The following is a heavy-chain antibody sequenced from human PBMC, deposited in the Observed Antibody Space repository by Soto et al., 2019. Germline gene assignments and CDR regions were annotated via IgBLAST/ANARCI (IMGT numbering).Heavy chain of an antibody. CDR2: IHHSGSP. Sequence: QMQLQESGPRLVKPSETLSLTCAVSSASISSEQRWSWVRQPPGKGLEWIGEIHHSGSPNNNPSLKSRVTMSVDKSKNQCSLNLSSVTAADTAVYYCARSFGWYAIDQWGQGTLVTVSS. CDR3: ARSFGWYAIDQ. D-gene: IGHD6-19*01. CDR1: SASISSEQR. V-gene: IGHV4-4*02. J-gene: IGHJ4*02.